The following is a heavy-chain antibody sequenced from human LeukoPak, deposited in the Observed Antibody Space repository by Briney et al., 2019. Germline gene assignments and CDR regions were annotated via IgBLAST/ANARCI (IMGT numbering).Heavy chain of an antibody. Sequence: GGSLRLSCAASGFTFSSYTMNWVRQAPGKGLEWVSSISGSSSDIYYADSVKGRFTISRDNTKNSLYLQMNSLRAEDTAVYYCARIYCSSTSCSPYFDYWGQGTLVTVSS. J-gene: IGHJ4*02. V-gene: IGHV3-21*01. D-gene: IGHD2-2*01. CDR1: GFTFSSYT. CDR3: ARIYCSSTSCSPYFDY. CDR2: ISGSSSDI.